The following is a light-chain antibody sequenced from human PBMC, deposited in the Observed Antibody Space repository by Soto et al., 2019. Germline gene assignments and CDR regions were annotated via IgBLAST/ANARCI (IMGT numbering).Light chain of an antibody. Sequence: QSALTQPASVSGSAGQSITISCTGSSGDIGDYKYVSWYKQHPGKAPKLMIYDVSNRPSGVSNRFSASKSGNTASLTISGLQAEDEADYYCSSYTSTNFVIFGGGTKVTVL. CDR2: DVS. CDR3: SSYTSTNFVI. CDR1: SGDIGDYKY. J-gene: IGLJ2*01. V-gene: IGLV2-14*01.